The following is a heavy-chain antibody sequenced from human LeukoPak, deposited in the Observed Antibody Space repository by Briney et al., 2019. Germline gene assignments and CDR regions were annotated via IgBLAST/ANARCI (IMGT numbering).Heavy chain of an antibody. Sequence: ASVKVSCKASGYTFTSYGISWVRQAPGRGLEWMGWISAYNGNTNYAQKLQGRVTMTTDTSTSTAYMELRSLRSDDTAVYYCARLHEWYRSGWFKDYWGQGTLVTVSS. V-gene: IGHV1-18*01. CDR2: ISAYNGNT. CDR1: GYTFTSYG. J-gene: IGHJ4*02. CDR3: ARLHEWYRSGWFKDY. D-gene: IGHD6-19*01.